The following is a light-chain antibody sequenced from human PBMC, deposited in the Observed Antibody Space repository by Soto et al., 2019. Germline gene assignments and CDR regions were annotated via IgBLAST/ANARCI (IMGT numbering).Light chain of an antibody. J-gene: IGKJ1*01. CDR1: DNIDTW. Sequence: DIQLTQYPSTLSASFLERLTIXFLASDNIDTWVAWYQQKPGEAPKLLIYKASKLENGDPSRFAGFGSGTEFTLSIASLQPDDSATYYCQHYNSYSRTFGQGTKVDNK. V-gene: IGKV1-5*03. CDR3: QHYNSYSRT. CDR2: KAS.